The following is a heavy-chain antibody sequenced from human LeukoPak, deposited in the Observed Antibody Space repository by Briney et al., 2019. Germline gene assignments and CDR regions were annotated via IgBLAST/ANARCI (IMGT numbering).Heavy chain of an antibody. CDR2: MSYDGTNK. CDR1: GFTFSHYA. V-gene: IGHV3-30*18. Sequence: GGSLRLSCAASGFTFSHYAMHWVRQAPGKGLDWVAVMSYDGTNKYYADSVKGRFTISRDNSKNTLYLQMNSLRAEDTAVYYCAKGGYYASSGSYAFDIWGQGTMVTVSS. CDR3: AKGGYYASSGSYAFDI. D-gene: IGHD3-22*01. J-gene: IGHJ3*02.